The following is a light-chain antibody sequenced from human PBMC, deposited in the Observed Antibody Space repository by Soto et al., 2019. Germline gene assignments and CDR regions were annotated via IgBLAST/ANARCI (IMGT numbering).Light chain of an antibody. CDR3: QQLSNRWT. Sequence: IVLTQSPATLSLSPGERATLSCRASRSVSSFLAWYQQKPGQSPRLLIYGASKRATGIPARFSGIGSGTDFTLTISGLEPEDFAVYYCQQLSNRWTFGQGTKVEIK. CDR1: RSVSSF. CDR2: GAS. J-gene: IGKJ1*01. V-gene: IGKV3-11*01.